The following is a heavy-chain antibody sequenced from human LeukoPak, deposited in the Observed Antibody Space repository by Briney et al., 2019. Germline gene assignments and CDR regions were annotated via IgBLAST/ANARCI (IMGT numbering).Heavy chain of an antibody. V-gene: IGHV4-59*08. CDR2: IYYSGST. CDR3: ARVSDYYDTSGPFDY. J-gene: IGHJ4*02. D-gene: IGHD3-22*01. CDR1: GGSFSGYY. Sequence: PSETLSLTCAVYGGSFSGYYWSWIRQPPGKGLEWIGYIYYSGSTNYNPSLESRVTISIDTSKNQFSLKLSSVTAADTAVYYCARVSDYYDTSGPFDYWGQGTLVTVSS.